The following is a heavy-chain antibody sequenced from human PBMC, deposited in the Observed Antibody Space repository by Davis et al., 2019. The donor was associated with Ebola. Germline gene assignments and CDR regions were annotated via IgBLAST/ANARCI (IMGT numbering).Heavy chain of an antibody. Sequence: ASVKVSCKASGYTFTSYGISWVRQAPGQGLEWMGWISAYNGNTNYAQKLQGRVTMTTDTSTSTAYMELSSLRSEDTAVYYCARWHSSSPRAYYYYGMDVWGQGTTVTVSS. V-gene: IGHV1-18*01. CDR3: ARWHSSSPRAYYYYGMDV. CDR1: GYTFTSYG. CDR2: ISAYNGNT. D-gene: IGHD6-6*01. J-gene: IGHJ6*02.